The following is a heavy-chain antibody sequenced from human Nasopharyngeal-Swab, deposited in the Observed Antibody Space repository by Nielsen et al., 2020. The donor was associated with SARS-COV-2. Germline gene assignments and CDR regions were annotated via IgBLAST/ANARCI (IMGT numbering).Heavy chain of an antibody. J-gene: IGHJ6*02. D-gene: IGHD3-22*01. CDR3: ARGRAMIVVVDPYGMDV. V-gene: IGHV1-3*01. CDR2: INAGNGNT. Sequence: WVGQAPGQRLEWMGWINAGNGNTKYSQKFQGGVTITRDTSASTAYMELSSLRSEDTAVYYCARGRAMIVVVDPYGMDVWGQGTTVTVSS.